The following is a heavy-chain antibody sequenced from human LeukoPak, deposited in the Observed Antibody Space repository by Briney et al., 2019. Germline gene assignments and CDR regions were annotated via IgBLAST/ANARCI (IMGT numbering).Heavy chain of an antibody. CDR2: IYHSGST. Sequence: SETLSLTCTVSGGSISSGGYYWSWTRQPPGKGLEWIGYIYHSGSTNYNPSLKSRVTISVDTSKNQFSLKLSSVTAADTAVYYCARDAAVALYDYWGQGTLVTVSS. CDR1: GGSISSGGYY. V-gene: IGHV4-61*08. D-gene: IGHD6-19*01. CDR3: ARDAAVALYDY. J-gene: IGHJ4*02.